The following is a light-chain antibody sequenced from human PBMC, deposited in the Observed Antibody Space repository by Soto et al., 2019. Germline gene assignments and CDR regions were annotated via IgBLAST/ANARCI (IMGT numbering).Light chain of an antibody. CDR3: QHFGSSPPVT. CDR2: DAS. V-gene: IGKV3-20*01. Sequence: EIVLTQSPGTLSLSPGERATLSCRASQSVGSSYLAWYQQKPGQAPRLLIYDASNGATGIPARFSGSGSGTDFTLTISSLEPEDFAVYFCQHFGSSPPVTFGQGTRLEIK. CDR1: QSVGSSY. J-gene: IGKJ5*01.